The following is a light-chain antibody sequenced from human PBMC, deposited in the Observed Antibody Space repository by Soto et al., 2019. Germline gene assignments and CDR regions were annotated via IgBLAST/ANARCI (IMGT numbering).Light chain of an antibody. CDR2: GAS. CDR3: QQYTNWPT. CDR1: QSVGSY. Sequence: EIVLTQSPSTLSLSPGERATLSCWARQSVGSYLAWYQQKPGQAPRLLIYGASTRAIGIPARFSGSGSGTDFTLTISSLQFEDFAVYYCQQYTNWPTFGQGTKVDIK. J-gene: IGKJ1*01. V-gene: IGKV3-15*01.